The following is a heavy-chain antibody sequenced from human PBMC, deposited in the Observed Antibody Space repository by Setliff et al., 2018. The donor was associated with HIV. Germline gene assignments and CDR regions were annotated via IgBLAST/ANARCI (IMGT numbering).Heavy chain of an antibody. Sequence: SETLSLTCAVSGGSISSSNWWSWVRQSPGKGLEWIGGIYHSGSTDYNPSLKSRVTISVDESRNQFSLKLSSVTAADTAVYYCARTHSGYFPYYFDYWGQGTLVTVSS. CDR1: GGSISSSNW. D-gene: IGHD3-22*01. CDR3: ARTHSGYFPYYFDY. V-gene: IGHV4-4*02. J-gene: IGHJ4*02. CDR2: IYHSGST.